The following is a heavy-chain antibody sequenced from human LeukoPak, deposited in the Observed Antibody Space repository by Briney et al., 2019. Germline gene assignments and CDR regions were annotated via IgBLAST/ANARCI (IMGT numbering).Heavy chain of an antibody. D-gene: IGHD3-3*01. J-gene: IGHJ4*02. CDR1: GGSISSSSYY. CDR3: ARHFDFWSGYFFDD. Sequence: SETLSLTCTVSGGSISSSSYYWGWIRQPPGKGLEWIGSIYYSGSTYYNPSLKSRVTISVDTSKNQFSLKLSSVTAADTAVYYCARHFDFWSGYFFDDWGQGTLVTVSS. CDR2: IYYSGST. V-gene: IGHV4-39*01.